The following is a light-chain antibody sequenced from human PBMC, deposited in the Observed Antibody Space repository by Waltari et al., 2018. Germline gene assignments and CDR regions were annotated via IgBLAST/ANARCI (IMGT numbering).Light chain of an antibody. J-gene: IGLJ2*01. CDR2: DVN. CDR3: SSYTSSTSVV. V-gene: IGLV2-14*03. Sequence: QPALTQPASVSGSPGQPLTISCPGPSSYVGGYNFVSWYQHHPGKAPKLLIYDVNNRPSGVSDRFSGSKSGNTASLTISGLQAEDEADYYCSSYTSSTSVVFGGGTQLTVL. CDR1: SSYVGGYNF.